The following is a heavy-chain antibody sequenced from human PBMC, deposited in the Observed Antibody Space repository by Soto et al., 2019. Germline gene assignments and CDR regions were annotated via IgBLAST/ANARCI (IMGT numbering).Heavy chain of an antibody. Sequence: QVQLVQSGAAVKKPGASVRVSCKPSGYTFINYGITWVRQAPGQGLEWMGWLSAYNGDTSSSEKLQDRFTMTTDTSTNTVYMDLRSLTSDDTAVYYCARWSAIVGGAEAIDVWGQGTMVIVSS. CDR1: GYTFINYG. CDR3: ARWSAIVGGAEAIDV. CDR2: LSAYNGDT. V-gene: IGHV1-18*01. J-gene: IGHJ3*01. D-gene: IGHD1-26*01.